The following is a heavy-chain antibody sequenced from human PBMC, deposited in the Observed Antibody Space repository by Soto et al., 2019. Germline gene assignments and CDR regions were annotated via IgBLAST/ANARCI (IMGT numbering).Heavy chain of an antibody. CDR2: IKSKTDGGTT. V-gene: IGHV3-15*01. CDR3: TRVRNYYYYGMDV. CDR1: GFTFSNAW. Sequence: EVQLVESGGGLVKPGGSLRLSCAASGFTFSNAWMSWVRQAPGKGLEWVGRIKSKTDGGTTDYAAPVKGRFTISRDASKNTLYLQMNSLKTEDTAVYYCTRVRNYYYYGMDVWGQGTTFTVSS. J-gene: IGHJ6*02.